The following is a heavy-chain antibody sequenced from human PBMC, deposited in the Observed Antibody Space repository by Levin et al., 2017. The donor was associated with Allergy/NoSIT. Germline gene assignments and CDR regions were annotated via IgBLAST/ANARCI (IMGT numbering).Heavy chain of an antibody. Sequence: SETLSLTCAIYGGSFSGYYWSWIRQPPGKGLEWIGEINHSGSTNYNPSLKSRVTISGDTFKNQFSLKLSSVTAADTAVYYCARELGYCSGGSCYGGTFNYWGQGTLVTVSS. CDR2: INHSGST. V-gene: IGHV4-34*01. CDR1: GGSFSGYY. CDR3: ARELGYCSGGSCYGGTFNY. D-gene: IGHD2-15*01. J-gene: IGHJ4*02.